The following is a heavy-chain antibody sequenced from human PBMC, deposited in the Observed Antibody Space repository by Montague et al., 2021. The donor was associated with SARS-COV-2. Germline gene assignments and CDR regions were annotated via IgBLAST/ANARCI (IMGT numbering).Heavy chain of an antibody. CDR3: ARDDRWNWFDA. CDR2: ISYIGTT. D-gene: IGHD3-22*01. Sequence: SETLSLTCSVSGGSISSYYWGWIRQPPGKGLEWIGYISYIGTTHYNPSLKSRVTFSVDPSKNQFYLKLISVTAADTAVYFCARDDRWNWFDAWGQGVLVTVSS. CDR1: GGSISSYY. V-gene: IGHV4-59*01. J-gene: IGHJ5*02.